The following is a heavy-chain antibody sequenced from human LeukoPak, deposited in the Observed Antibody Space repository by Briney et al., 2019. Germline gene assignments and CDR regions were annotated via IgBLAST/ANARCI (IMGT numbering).Heavy chain of an antibody. J-gene: IGHJ4*02. Sequence: ASVKVSCKASGYTFTSYGISWVRQAPGQGLEWMGWISAYNGNTNYAQKLQGRVTMTRNTSISTAYMELSSLRSEDTAVYYCARVGYSTSFDYWGQGTLVTVSS. CDR3: ARVGYSTSFDY. D-gene: IGHD5-18*01. V-gene: IGHV1-18*01. CDR2: ISAYNGNT. CDR1: GYTFTSYG.